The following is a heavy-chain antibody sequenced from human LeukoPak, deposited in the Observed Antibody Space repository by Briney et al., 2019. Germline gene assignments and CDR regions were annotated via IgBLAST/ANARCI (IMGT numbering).Heavy chain of an antibody. V-gene: IGHV3-21*01. CDR1: GFTFSSYS. Sequence: PGGSLRLSCAASGFTFSSYSMNRVRQAPGKGLEWVSSISSSSSYIYYADSVKGRFTISRDNAKNSLYLQMNSLRAEDTAVYYCARGSDTVYYYYMDVWGKGTTVTVSS. CDR2: ISSSSSYI. D-gene: IGHD4-17*01. J-gene: IGHJ6*03. CDR3: ARGSDTVYYYYMDV.